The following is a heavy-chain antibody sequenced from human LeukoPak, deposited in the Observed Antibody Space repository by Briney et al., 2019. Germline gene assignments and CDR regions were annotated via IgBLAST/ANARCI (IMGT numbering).Heavy chain of an antibody. CDR1: GGTFSSYA. J-gene: IGHJ4*02. D-gene: IGHD6-19*01. CDR3: ARESGSGWYGY. V-gene: IGHV1-69*05. CDR2: IISIFGTV. Sequence: ASVKVSCKASGGTFSSYAISWVRQAPGQGLEWMGGIISIFGTVNYAQKFQGRVTITTDESTSTAYMELSSLRSEATAVYYCARESGSGWYGYWGQGTLVTVSS.